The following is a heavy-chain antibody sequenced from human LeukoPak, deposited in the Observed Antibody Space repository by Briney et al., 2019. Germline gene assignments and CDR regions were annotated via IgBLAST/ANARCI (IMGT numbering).Heavy chain of an antibody. J-gene: IGHJ6*02. D-gene: IGHD2-2*01. V-gene: IGHV3-11*01. CDR3: ARDLIVVVPAAMYYYYGMDV. CDR1: GFTFSDYY. CDR2: ISSSGSTI. Sequence: GGSLRLSCAASGFTFSDYYMSWIRQAPGKGQEWVSYISSSGSTIYYADSVKGRFTISRDNAKNSLYLQMNSLRAEDTAVYYCARDLIVVVPAAMYYYYGMDVWGQGTTVTVSS.